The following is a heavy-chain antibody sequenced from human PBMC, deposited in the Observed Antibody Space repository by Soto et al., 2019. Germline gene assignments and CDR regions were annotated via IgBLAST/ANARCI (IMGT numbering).Heavy chain of an antibody. D-gene: IGHD5-18*01. CDR1: GYRFTLHW. CDR3: ARHARYSYGWAHQIDY. Sequence: DYLNLSCTVSGYRFTLHWIGCERPLTGKGLEWMGIIYPGDSDTRYSPSFQGQVTISADKSISTAYLQWSSLKASDTAMYYCARHARYSYGWAHQIDYWGQGTLVNVST. V-gene: IGHV5-51*01. J-gene: IGHJ4*02. CDR2: IYPGDSDT.